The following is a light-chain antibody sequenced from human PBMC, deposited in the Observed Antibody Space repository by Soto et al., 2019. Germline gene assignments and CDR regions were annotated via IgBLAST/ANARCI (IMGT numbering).Light chain of an antibody. Sequence: DIQMTQSPSSLSASVGDRVTITCRASQSISSYLNWYQQKPGKAPKLLIYAASSLQSGVPSRFSDSGSGTDFTLTISSLQPEDFATYACQQSYSTPITFGQGTRLEIK. CDR3: QQSYSTPIT. CDR2: AAS. J-gene: IGKJ5*01. CDR1: QSISSY. V-gene: IGKV1-39*01.